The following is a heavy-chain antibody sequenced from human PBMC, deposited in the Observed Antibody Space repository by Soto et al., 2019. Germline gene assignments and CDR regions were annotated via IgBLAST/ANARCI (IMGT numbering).Heavy chain of an antibody. Sequence: WMTLSLAWTSWRGAIGSGTNYWAWIRQPPGKGLEWIANIYYSGSTFYNPSLKSRVTISLDTSKNQFSLKLRSVTAADTAVYYCASHDGGWHFASWGQGTLVPVS. V-gene: IGHV4-39*01. J-gene: IGHJ4*02. CDR2: IYYSGST. CDR1: RGAIGSGTNY. D-gene: IGHD3-16*01. CDR3: ASHDGGWHFAS.